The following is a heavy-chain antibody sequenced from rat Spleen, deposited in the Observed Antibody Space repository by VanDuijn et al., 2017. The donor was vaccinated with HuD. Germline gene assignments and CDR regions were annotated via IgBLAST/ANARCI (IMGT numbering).Heavy chain of an antibody. CDR2: ISVGGGNS. D-gene: IGHD1-11*01. Sequence: EVQLVESGGGLVQPGRSLKLSCAASGFTFSNSAMTWVRQAPTKGLEWVASISVGGGNSYYRDSVKGRFTISRDNAKSTLYLQMNSLRSEDTATYYCTREGGRFDYWGQGVMVTVSS. CDR1: GFTFSNSA. CDR3: TREGGRFDY. J-gene: IGHJ2*01. V-gene: IGHV5-25*01.